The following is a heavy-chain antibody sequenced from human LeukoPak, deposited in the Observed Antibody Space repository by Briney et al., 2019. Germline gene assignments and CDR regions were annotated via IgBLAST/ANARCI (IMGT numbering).Heavy chain of an antibody. V-gene: IGHV3-7*01. Sequence: PGGSLRLSCAASGFTFSSYWMSWVRQAPGKGLEWVANIKQDGSEKSYVDSVKGRFTISRDNAKNSLYLQMSSLRAEDTAVYYCARFDLNSGSYKDFDYWGQGTLVTVSS. J-gene: IGHJ4*02. CDR2: IKQDGSEK. CDR3: ARFDLNSGSYKDFDY. CDR1: GFTFSSYW. D-gene: IGHD1-26*01.